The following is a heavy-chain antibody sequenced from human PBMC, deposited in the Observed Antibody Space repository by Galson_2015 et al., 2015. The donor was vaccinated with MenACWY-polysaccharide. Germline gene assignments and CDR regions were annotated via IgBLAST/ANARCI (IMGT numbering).Heavy chain of an antibody. D-gene: IGHD5-12*01. J-gene: IGHJ4*02. CDR1: GYRFTNYW. V-gene: IGHV5-51*01. CDR3: AGLLPEGGYDYFDY. Sequence: QSGAEVKKPGESLTISCKGSGYRFTNYWIGWVRQMPGKGLDWMGIVYPGDSDTRYSPSFQGQVTISADKSISTAYLQWSSLKASDTAMYYCAGLLPEGGYDYFDYWGQGTLVTVSS. CDR2: VYPGDSDT.